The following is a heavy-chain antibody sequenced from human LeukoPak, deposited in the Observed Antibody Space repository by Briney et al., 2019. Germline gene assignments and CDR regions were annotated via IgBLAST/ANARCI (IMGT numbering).Heavy chain of an antibody. Sequence: PGGSLRLFCAASGFTFNTYAMSWVRQAPGKGLEWASAISGSGGSTYYADSVKGRFTISRDNSKNTLYLQMNSLRAEDTSIYFCAKALEQETVIALDSWGQGTLVTVSS. D-gene: IGHD6-13*01. CDR1: GFTFNTYA. CDR3: AKALEQETVIALDS. V-gene: IGHV3-23*01. J-gene: IGHJ4*02. CDR2: ISGSGGST.